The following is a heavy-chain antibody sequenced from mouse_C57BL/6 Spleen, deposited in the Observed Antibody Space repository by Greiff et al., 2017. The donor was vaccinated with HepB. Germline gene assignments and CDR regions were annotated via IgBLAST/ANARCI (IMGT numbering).Heavy chain of an antibody. CDR1: GFSLTSYG. CDR3: ARHEARYDGYYGAWFAY. V-gene: IGHV2-6-1*01. J-gene: IGHJ3*01. Sequence: VKLQESGPGLVAPSQSLSITCTVSGFSLTSYGVHWVRQPPGKGLEWLVVIWSDGSTTYNSALKSRLSISKDNSKSQVFLKMNSLQTDDTAMYYCARHEARYDGYYGAWFAYWGQGTLVTVSA. CDR2: IWSDGST. D-gene: IGHD2-3*01.